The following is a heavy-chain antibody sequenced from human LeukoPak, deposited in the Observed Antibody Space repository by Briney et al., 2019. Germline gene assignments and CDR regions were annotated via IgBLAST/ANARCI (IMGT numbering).Heavy chain of an antibody. Sequence: SGTLSLTCAVSGTSISNNNWWNWVRQPPGKGLEWVGDIFHTGTTNYNSSLKSRVTISLDKSKNQFSLKLTSVTAADTAVYYCAVLEGYYSGSGNYSWGQGTLVTVSS. CDR2: IFHTGTT. CDR3: AVLEGYYSGSGNYS. J-gene: IGHJ4*02. CDR1: GTSISNNNW. V-gene: IGHV4-4*02. D-gene: IGHD3-10*01.